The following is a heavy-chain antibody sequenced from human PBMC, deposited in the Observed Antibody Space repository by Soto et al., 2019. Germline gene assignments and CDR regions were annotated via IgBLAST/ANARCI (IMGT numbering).Heavy chain of an antibody. CDR3: ARGRGDYIWGSYRSDFDY. J-gene: IGHJ4*02. CDR1: GFTFSSYG. CDR2: IWYDGSNK. V-gene: IGHV3-33*01. Sequence: PGGSLRLSWGASGFTFSSYGIHWVRQAPGKGLEWVAVIWYDGSNKYYADSVKGRFTISRDNAKNSLYLQMNSLRAEDTAVYYCARGRGDYIWGSYRSDFDYWGQGTLVTVSS. D-gene: IGHD3-16*02.